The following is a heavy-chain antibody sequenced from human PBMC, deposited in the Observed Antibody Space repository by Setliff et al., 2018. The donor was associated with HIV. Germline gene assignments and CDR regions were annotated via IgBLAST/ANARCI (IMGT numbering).Heavy chain of an antibody. D-gene: IGHD3-9*01. CDR3: AREDVMTGYSFDY. J-gene: IGHJ4*02. Sequence: GGSLRLSCAASGFIFSNYAMQWVRQAPGKGLEWVAAITSDGSNDFYSDPVKGRFTISRDNSNNTLFLQMNSLRPEDTAVYYCAREDVMTGYSFDYWGQGTLVTVSS. V-gene: IGHV3-30*04. CDR2: ITSDGSND. CDR1: GFIFSNYA.